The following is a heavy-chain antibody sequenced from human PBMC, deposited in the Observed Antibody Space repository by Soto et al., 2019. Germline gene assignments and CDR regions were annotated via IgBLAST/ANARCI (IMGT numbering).Heavy chain of an antibody. CDR3: AKRGRGDGDDY. CDR1: GFTFSSYA. J-gene: IGHJ4*02. D-gene: IGHD3-10*01. Sequence: GGSLRLSCAASGFTFSSYAMSWVRQAPGKGLEWVSAISGSGESTYYADSVKGRFTISRDNSNNTLYLQMNSLRPEDTALYYCAKRGRGDGDDYWGQGTLVTVSS. V-gene: IGHV3-23*01. CDR2: ISGSGEST.